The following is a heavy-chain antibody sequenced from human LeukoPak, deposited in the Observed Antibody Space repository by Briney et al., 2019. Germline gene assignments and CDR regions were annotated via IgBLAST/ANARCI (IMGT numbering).Heavy chain of an antibody. CDR2: INPNSGGT. CDR1: GYTFRDYY. J-gene: IGHJ3*02. CDR3: ARGPSYYYDSSSFDAFDI. D-gene: IGHD3-22*01. V-gene: IGHV1-2*02. Sequence: ASVKVSCKASGYTFRDYYVHWVRQAPGQGLEWMGWINPNSGGTNSAQKFQGRVTMTRDTSISTAYMEVSRLRSDDMAVYFCARGPSYYYDSSSFDAFDIWGQGTMVTVSS.